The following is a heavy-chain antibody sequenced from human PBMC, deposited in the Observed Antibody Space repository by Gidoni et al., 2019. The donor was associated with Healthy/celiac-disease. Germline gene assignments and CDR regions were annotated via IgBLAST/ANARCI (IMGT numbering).Heavy chain of an antibody. V-gene: IGHV3-48*01. D-gene: IGHD6-19*01. CDR3: GRRNAPRIAVAGDPFDY. CDR2: MSSSSSTI. J-gene: IGHJ4*02. CDR1: GFTFSSYS. Sequence: EVQLVESGGGLVQTGGSLRLSCAAAGFTFSSYSMSWVRQAPGKGLEWVKYMSSSSSTIYYADSVKGRITISRDKDKNSLYLQMISLRAKDTAVYYWGRRNAPRIAVAGDPFDYWGQGTLVTVSS.